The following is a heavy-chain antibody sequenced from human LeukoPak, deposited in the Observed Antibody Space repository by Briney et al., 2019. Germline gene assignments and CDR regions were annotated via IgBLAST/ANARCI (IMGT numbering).Heavy chain of an antibody. J-gene: IGHJ5*02. D-gene: IGHD3-10*01. CDR1: GYTFTDYY. CDR3: AREAGDGSGSFDP. CDR2: INPNSGGT. Sequence: ASVKVSCKSSGYTFTDYYIHWVRQAPGQGLEWMGRINPNSGGTNYAQKFQGRVTMTRDTSITTACMKLSGLRSDDTAVYYCAREAGDGSGSFDPWGQGTLVTVS. V-gene: IGHV1-2*06.